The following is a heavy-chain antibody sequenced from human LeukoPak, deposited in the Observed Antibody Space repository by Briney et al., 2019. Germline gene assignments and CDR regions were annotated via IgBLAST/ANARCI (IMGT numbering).Heavy chain of an antibody. D-gene: IGHD3-22*01. J-gene: IGHJ6*02. CDR3: ARLSTHDCSRGFYGMDV. CDR2: IYPGDSDT. V-gene: IGHV5-51*01. Sequence: GESLQISCKGSGYIFSIYWIGWARQMPGIGLEWMGTIYPGDSDTRYSPSFQGQVTISADKSISTAYLQWSSLKASDTAMYYCARLSTHDCSRGFYGMDVWGQGTTVTVSS. CDR1: GYIFSIYW.